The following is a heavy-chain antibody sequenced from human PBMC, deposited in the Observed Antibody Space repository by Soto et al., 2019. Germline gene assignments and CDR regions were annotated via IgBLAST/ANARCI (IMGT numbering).Heavy chain of an antibody. J-gene: IGHJ4*02. V-gene: IGHV3-15*01. Sequence: PXGSLELSCAASGFTFSNAWMSWVRQAPGKGLEWVGRIKSKTDGGTTDFAAPVKGRFTISRDDSINTLFLQMNSLKTEDTAVYYCTTDDPINTYWGQGTLVTVSS. CDR2: IKSKTDGGTT. CDR1: GFTFSNAW. CDR3: TTDDPINTY.